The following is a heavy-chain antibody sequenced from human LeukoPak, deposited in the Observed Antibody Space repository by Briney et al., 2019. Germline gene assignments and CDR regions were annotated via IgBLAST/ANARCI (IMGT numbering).Heavy chain of an antibody. D-gene: IGHD2-15*01. J-gene: IGHJ3*02. CDR1: GYILSSYN. CDR3: ATQGGRYCSGGSCPYAFDI. V-gene: IGHV1-2*02. Sequence: GASVKVSCKASGYILSSYNMHWVRQAPGQGLEWMGWINPNSGGTNYAQKFQGRVTITRNTSISTAYMELSSLRSEDTAVYYCATQGGRYCSGGSCPYAFDIWGQGTMVTVSS. CDR2: INPNSGGT.